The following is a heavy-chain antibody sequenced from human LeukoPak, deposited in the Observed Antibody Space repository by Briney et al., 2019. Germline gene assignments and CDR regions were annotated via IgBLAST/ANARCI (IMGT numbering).Heavy chain of an antibody. J-gene: IGHJ6*03. CDR3: ARDLSVVVPAAINGDYMDV. D-gene: IGHD2-2*01. V-gene: IGHV4-59*11. CDR2: IYYRGGT. Sequence: SETLSLTCTVSGGSISSHYWSWIRQPPGKGLEWIGYIYYRGGTNYNPYLKSRVTISVDTSKHQFSLKLSSVTAADTAVYYCARDLSVVVPAAINGDYMDVWGEGTTVTVSS. CDR1: GGSISSHY.